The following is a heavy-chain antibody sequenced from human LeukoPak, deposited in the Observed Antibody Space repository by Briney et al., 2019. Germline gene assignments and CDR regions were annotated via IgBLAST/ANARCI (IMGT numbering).Heavy chain of an antibody. J-gene: IGHJ4*02. Sequence: ASVKVSCKASGGTFSSYAISWVRQAPGQGLEWMGRITPIFGTANYAQKFQGRVTITTDESTSTAYMELSSLRSEDTAAYYCARDEDGDYPNDYWGQGTLVTVSS. CDR2: ITPIFGTA. CDR1: GGTFSSYA. V-gene: IGHV1-69*05. CDR3: ARDEDGDYPNDY. D-gene: IGHD4-17*01.